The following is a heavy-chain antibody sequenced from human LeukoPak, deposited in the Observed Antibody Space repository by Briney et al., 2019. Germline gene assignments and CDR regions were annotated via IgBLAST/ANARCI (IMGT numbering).Heavy chain of an antibody. CDR3: AKDQGVVPAAISDY. Sequence: GGSLRLSCAASGFTFSSYAMSWVRQAPGKGLEWVSAISGSGGSTYYADSVKGWFTIPRDNSKNTLYLQMNSLRAEDTAVYYCAKDQGVVPAAISDYWGQGTLVTVSS. J-gene: IGHJ4*02. D-gene: IGHD2-2*02. CDR1: GFTFSSYA. V-gene: IGHV3-23*01. CDR2: ISGSGGST.